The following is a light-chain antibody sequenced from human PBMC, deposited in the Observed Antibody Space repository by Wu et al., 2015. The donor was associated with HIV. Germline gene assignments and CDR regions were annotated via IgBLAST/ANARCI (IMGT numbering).Light chain of an antibody. Sequence: DVQLTQSPSLLSASVGDRVTITCRASQDISTYLAWYQQKPGKAPKLLIYAASALHNGVPSRFSGSGSGTEFTLTINSLQPEDFATYYCQQTTYYPPFGQGTRLEIK. CDR2: AAS. V-gene: IGKV1-9*01. CDR3: QQTTYYPP. J-gene: IGKJ5*01. CDR1: QDISTY.